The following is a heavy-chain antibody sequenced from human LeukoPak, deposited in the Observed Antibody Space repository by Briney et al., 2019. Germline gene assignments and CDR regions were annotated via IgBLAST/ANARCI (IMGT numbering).Heavy chain of an antibody. CDR2: IEHDGGEK. CDR1: GFNFSSYW. CDR3: ARDRLWSQY. V-gene: IGHV3-7*01. Sequence: GGSLRLSCAASGFNFSSYWMSWVRQVPGKRLEWVANIEHDGGEKYYVDSVKGRFTISRDNAKSSVYLRMNSLRAEDTAVYYCARDRLWSQYWGQGTLVTVSS. J-gene: IGHJ1*01. D-gene: IGHD4/OR15-4a*01.